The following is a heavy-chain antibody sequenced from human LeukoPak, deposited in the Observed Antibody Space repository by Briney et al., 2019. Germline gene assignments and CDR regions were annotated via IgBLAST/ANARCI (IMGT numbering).Heavy chain of an antibody. D-gene: IGHD6-13*01. V-gene: IGHV3-30-3*01. CDR2: ISYDGSNK. CDR1: GFTFSSYA. CDR3: ARALYSTYYFDY. J-gene: IGHJ4*02. Sequence: PGGSLRLSCAASGFTFSSYAMHWVRQAPGKGLEWVAVISYDGSNKYYADSVKGRFTISRDNSKNTLYLQMNSLRAEDTAVYYCARALYSTYYFDYWGQGTLVTVSS.